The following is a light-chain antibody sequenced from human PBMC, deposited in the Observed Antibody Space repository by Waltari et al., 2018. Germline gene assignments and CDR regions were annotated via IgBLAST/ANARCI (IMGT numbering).Light chain of an antibody. CDR3: SSYISSSTLEL. Sequence: QSALTQPASVSGSPGQSITLSCTGTSSDVGAYNYVSWYQQHPGKAPKLIIFYVSNRPSGVSNRFSGSKSGNTASLTISGLQAEDEADYYCSSYISSSTLELFGGGTSLTVL. J-gene: IGLJ2*01. CDR1: SSDVGAYNY. CDR2: YVS. V-gene: IGLV2-14*03.